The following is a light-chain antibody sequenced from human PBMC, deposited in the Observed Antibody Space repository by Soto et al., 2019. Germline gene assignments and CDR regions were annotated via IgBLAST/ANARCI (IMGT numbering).Light chain of an antibody. CDR2: KAS. J-gene: IGKJ2*01. CDR1: QSISSW. Sequence: DIQMTQSPSTLSASLGDRVTITCRASQSISSWLAWYQQKPGKAPKLLIYKASSLESGVPSRFSGSGSVTEFTLTISSLQPDDFATYYCKQYNSYPYTFGQGTKVDIK. V-gene: IGKV1-5*03. CDR3: KQYNSYPYT.